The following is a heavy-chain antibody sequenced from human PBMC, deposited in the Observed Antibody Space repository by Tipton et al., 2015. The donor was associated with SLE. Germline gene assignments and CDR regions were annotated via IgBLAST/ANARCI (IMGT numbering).Heavy chain of an antibody. J-gene: IGHJ3*02. Sequence: TLSLTCTVSGGSISSYYWSWIRQPPGKGLEWIGYIYYSGSTNYNPSLKSRVTISVDTSKNQFSLKLSSVTAADTAVYYCARDNSWGAFDIWGQGTMVTVSS. V-gene: IGHV4-59*01. CDR1: GGSISSYY. CDR3: ARDNSWGAFDI. D-gene: IGHD6-13*01. CDR2: IYYSGST.